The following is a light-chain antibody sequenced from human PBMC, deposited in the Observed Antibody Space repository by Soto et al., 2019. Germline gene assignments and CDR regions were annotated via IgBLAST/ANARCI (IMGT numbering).Light chain of an antibody. Sequence: DVQMTQFPSSLSSSVGDIFTITCQASQNINNYLNWYQQKPGRAPKLLIYDASNLEAGVPSRFRGSGSGTDFTFTISRLQPEDIATYYCQQYENLPTFGQGTRLEIK. CDR3: QQYENLPT. J-gene: IGKJ5*01. CDR2: DAS. V-gene: IGKV1-33*01. CDR1: QNINNY.